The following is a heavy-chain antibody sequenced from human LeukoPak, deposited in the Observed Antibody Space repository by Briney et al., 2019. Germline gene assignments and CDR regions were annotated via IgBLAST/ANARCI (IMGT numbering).Heavy chain of an antibody. D-gene: IGHD3-9*01. J-gene: IGHJ4*01. CDR1: GFTFSSYG. CDR3: AKEKSTSNILAGYQDN. CDR2: ISYDGGNK. Sequence: PGGSLRLSCAASGFTFSSYGMHWVRQAPGKGLEWVAVISYDGGNKHYADPVKGRFTISRDNSKNTLYLQMNSLRAEDTAVYYCAKEKSTSNILAGYQDNRGQGTPVTVSS. V-gene: IGHV3-30*18.